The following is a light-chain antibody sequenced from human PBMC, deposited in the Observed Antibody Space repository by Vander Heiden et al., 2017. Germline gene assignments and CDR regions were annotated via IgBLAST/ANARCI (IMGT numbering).Light chain of an antibody. V-gene: IGKV3-20*01. CDR1: QSVSSSY. CDR3: QQYGGSPYT. J-gene: IGKJ2*01. Sequence: EIVLTQSPDTLSLSPGARATLSCRASQSVSSSYIAWYQQKPGQAPRLLIYDASSSATGIPGRFSGSGSGTDFSLTISRLEPEDFAVYCCQQYGGSPYTFGQGTKLEIK. CDR2: DAS.